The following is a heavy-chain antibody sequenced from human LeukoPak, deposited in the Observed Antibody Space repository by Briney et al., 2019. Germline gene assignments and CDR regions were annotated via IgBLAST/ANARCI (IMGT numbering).Heavy chain of an antibody. CDR2: MSNSGSTI. V-gene: IGHV3-11*01. D-gene: IGHD3-10*01. CDR3: ASVLWFGGIFFDY. CDR1: GFSFSDYY. Sequence: NPGGSLRLSCAASGFSFSDYYMSWIRQAPGKGLEWVSYMSNSGSTIYYADSVKGRFTISRDNTKNSLYLQMNSLRAEDTAVYYCASVLWFGGIFFDYWGQGTLVTVSS. J-gene: IGHJ4*02.